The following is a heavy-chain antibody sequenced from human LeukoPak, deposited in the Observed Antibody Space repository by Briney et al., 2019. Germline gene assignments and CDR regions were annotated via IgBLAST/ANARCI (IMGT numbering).Heavy chain of an antibody. CDR1: GGTFSSCA. J-gene: IGHJ3*02. D-gene: IGHD3-10*01. CDR3: ARAAELLWFGELAGHDAFDI. V-gene: IGHV1-69*01. CDR2: IIPIFGTA. Sequence: GSSVKVSCKASGGTFSSCAISWVRQAPGQGLEWMGGIIPIFGTANYAQKFQGRVTITADESTSTAYMELSSLRSEDTAVYYCARAAELLWFGELAGHDAFDIWGQGTMVTVSS.